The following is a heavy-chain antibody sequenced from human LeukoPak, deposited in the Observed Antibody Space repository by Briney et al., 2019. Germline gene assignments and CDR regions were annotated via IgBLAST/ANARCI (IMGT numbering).Heavy chain of an antibody. CDR1: GFTSSSYW. CDR3: ARVSGSYYYFDY. V-gene: IGHV3-7*01. J-gene: IGHJ4*02. D-gene: IGHD1-26*01. Sequence: GGSLRLSCAASGFTSSSYWMSWVRQAPGKGLEWVANIKQDGSEKYYVDSVKGRFTISRDNAKNSLYLQMNSLRAEDTAVYYCARVSGSYYYFDYWGQGTLVTVSS. CDR2: IKQDGSEK.